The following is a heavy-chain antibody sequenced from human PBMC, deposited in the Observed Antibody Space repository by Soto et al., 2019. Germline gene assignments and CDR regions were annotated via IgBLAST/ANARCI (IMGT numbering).Heavy chain of an antibody. J-gene: IGHJ5*02. CDR2: LFYSGST. V-gene: IGHV4-39*01. D-gene: IGHD1-1*01. Sequence: SETLSLTCTVSGGSISSSNYYWGWIRQPPGKGLEWIGSLFYSGSTYYNPSLKGRLTISVDTSKNQFSLKLSSVTAADTAVYYCARWNRAGYWFDPWGQGTPVTVS. CDR1: GGSISSSNYY. CDR3: ARWNRAGYWFDP.